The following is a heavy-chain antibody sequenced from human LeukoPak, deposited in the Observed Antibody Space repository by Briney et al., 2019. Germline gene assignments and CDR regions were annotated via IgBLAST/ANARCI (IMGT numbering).Heavy chain of an antibody. J-gene: IGHJ4*02. V-gene: IGHV1-24*01. CDR2: FDPEDGET. CDR1: GYTLTELS. CDR3: ATAPQIAVAPRKGVDYFDY. Sequence: GASVKASCKVSGYTLTELSMHWVRQAPGKGLEWMGGFDPEDGETIYAQRFQGRVTMTEDTSTDTAYMELSSLRSEDTAVYYCATAPQIAVAPRKGVDYFDYWGQGTLVTVSS. D-gene: IGHD6-19*01.